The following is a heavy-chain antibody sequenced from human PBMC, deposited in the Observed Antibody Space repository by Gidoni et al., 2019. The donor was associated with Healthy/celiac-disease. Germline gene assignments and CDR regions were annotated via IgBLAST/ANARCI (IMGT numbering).Heavy chain of an antibody. CDR1: GYTFTSYG. CDR2: ISAYNGNT. D-gene: IGHD4-4*01. V-gene: IGHV1-18*01. J-gene: IGHJ6*02. Sequence: QVQLVQSGAEVKQPGASVKVSCQASGYTFTSYGISWVRQAPGQGLEWMGWISAYNGNTNYAQKLQGRVTMTTDTSTSTAYMELRSLRSDDTAVYYCARDPPTVTMEYYYYGMDVWGQGTTVTVSS. CDR3: ARDPPTVTMEYYYYGMDV.